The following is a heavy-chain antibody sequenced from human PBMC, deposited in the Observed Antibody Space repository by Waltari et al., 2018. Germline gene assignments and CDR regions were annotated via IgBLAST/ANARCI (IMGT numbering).Heavy chain of an antibody. V-gene: IGHV3-23*03. D-gene: IGHD3-22*01. CDR2: IYSGGST. Sequence: EVQLLESGGGLVQPGGSLRLSCAASGFNFSSYAMRWVRQAPGKGLEWVSVIYSGGSTYYADSVKGRFTISRDNSKNTLYLQMNSLRAEDTAVYYCAKLIVVGADAFDIWGQGTMVTVSS. J-gene: IGHJ3*02. CDR1: GFNFSSYA. CDR3: AKLIVVGADAFDI.